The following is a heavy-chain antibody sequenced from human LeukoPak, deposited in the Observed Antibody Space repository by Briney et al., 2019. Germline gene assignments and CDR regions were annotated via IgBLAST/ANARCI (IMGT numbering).Heavy chain of an antibody. Sequence: GGSLRLSCAASGFTFSSNEMNWVRQAPGKGLEWVSYISSSGSTIYYADSVKGRFTISRDNAKNSLYLQMNSLRAEDTAVYYCARYRIVGAYFDYWGQGTLVTVSS. CDR3: ARYRIVGAYFDY. J-gene: IGHJ4*02. CDR2: ISSSGSTI. V-gene: IGHV3-48*03. CDR1: GFTFSSNE. D-gene: IGHD1-26*01.